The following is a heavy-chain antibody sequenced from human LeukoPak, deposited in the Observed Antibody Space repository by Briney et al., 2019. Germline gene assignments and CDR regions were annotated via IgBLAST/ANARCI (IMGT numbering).Heavy chain of an antibody. CDR3: TTRHDYYDSSGYYIAFDY. CDR2: IKSKTDGGTT. J-gene: IGHJ4*02. CDR1: GFTFSDYI. D-gene: IGHD3-22*01. Sequence: GGSLRLSCAASGFTFSDYILEWGRQAPGKGLEWVGRIKSKTDGGTTDYAAPVKGRFTISRDDSKNTQHLQMNSLKTEDTAVYYCTTRHDYYDSSGYYIAFDYWGQGTLVTVSS. V-gene: IGHV3-15*01.